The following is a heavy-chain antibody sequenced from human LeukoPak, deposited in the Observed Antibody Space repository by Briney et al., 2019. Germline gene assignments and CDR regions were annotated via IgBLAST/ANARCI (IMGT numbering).Heavy chain of an antibody. J-gene: IGHJ3*02. D-gene: IGHD4-23*01. V-gene: IGHV3-53*01. CDR2: IYSGGST. CDR1: GFTVSSNY. Sequence: PGGSLRLSCAASGFTVSSNYMSWVRQAPGKGLEWVSVIYSGGSTYYADSVKGRFTISRDNSKNTLYLQMNSLRAEDTAVYYCARDWDYGGNWDAFDIWGQGTMVTVSS. CDR3: ARDWDYGGNWDAFDI.